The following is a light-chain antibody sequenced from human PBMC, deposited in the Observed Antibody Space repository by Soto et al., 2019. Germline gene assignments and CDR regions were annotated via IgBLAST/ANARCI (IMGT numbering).Light chain of an antibody. CDR3: MQALQTPLT. CDR2: LGS. V-gene: IGKV2-28*01. Sequence: DIVMTQSPLSLPVTPGEPASISCRSSQSLLHSNGYNYLDWYLQKPGQSPQLLIYLGSNRASGVPDRFSGSGSGTDFTLKISXVXXXXXGVYYCMQALQTPLTFGGGTKVEIK. J-gene: IGKJ4*01. CDR1: QSLLHSNGYNY.